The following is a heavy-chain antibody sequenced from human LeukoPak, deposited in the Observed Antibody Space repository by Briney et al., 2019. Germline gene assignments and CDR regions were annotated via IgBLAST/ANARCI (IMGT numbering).Heavy chain of an antibody. CDR3: ARFSSGWSTFDY. V-gene: IGHV4-30-2*01. CDR2: IYQSGST. Sequence: PSETLSLTCTVSGGSISSGGYYWSWIRQPPGKGLEWIGYIYQSGSTYYNPSLKSRVTISVDRSKNQFSLKLSSVTAADTAVYYCARFSSGWSTFDYWGQGTLVTVSS. J-gene: IGHJ4*02. CDR1: GGSISSGGYY. D-gene: IGHD6-19*01.